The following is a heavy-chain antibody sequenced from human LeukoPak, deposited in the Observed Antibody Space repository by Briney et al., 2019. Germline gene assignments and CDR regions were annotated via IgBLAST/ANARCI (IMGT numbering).Heavy chain of an antibody. CDR2: ISGYNGNT. J-gene: IGHJ3*01. CDR1: GYTLTTYG. CDR3: ARAGWCSGGSCYPGAFDF. D-gene: IGHD2-15*01. V-gene: IGHV1-18*01. Sequence: ASVKVSCKASGYTLTTYGINWVRQAPGQGLEWMGWISGYNGNTNYAQKLQGRVTMTTDTSASTAYMDLRNLRSDDTAMYYCARAGWCSGGSCYPGAFDFWGQGTMVTVS.